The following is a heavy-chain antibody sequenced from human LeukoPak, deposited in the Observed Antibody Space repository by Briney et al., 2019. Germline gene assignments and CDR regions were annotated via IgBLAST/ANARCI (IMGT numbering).Heavy chain of an antibody. CDR3: ARHGGSWTFDS. CDR2: IDYSGST. CDR1: GGSISSDY. V-gene: IGHV4-59*08. J-gene: IGHJ4*02. D-gene: IGHD6-13*01. Sequence: LETLSLTCTVSGGSISSDYWSWIRQPPGKGLERIGYIDYSGSTNYNPSLKSRVTISVDTSKNQFFLKLSSVTAADTAVYYCARHGGSWTFDSWGQGTLVTVSS.